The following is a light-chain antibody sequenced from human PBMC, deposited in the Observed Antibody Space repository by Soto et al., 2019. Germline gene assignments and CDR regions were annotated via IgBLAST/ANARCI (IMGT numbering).Light chain of an antibody. CDR3: LLYYGGAHLV. CDR2: TTN. J-gene: IGLJ3*02. Sequence: TVSLPACASSTGAVTSGNYASWFQQFPGQPPRTLIYTTNNRHSWTPARFSGSLLGGRAALTLSGAQPEDEADYYCLLYYGGAHLVFGGGTQLTVL. CDR1: TGAVTSGNY. V-gene: IGLV7-43*01.